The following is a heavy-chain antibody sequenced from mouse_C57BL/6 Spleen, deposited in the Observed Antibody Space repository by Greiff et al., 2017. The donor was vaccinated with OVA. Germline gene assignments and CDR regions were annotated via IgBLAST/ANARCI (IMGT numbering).Heavy chain of an antibody. Sequence: EVQVVESGGDLVKPGGSLKLSCAASGFTFSSYGMSWVRQTPDKRLEWVATISSGGSYTYYPDSVKGRFTISRDNAKNTLYLQMSSLKSEDTAMYYCARHDSNQAWFAYWGQGTLVTVSA. CDR3: ARHDSNQAWFAY. J-gene: IGHJ3*01. CDR1: GFTFSSYG. V-gene: IGHV5-6*01. CDR2: ISSGGSYT. D-gene: IGHD2-5*01.